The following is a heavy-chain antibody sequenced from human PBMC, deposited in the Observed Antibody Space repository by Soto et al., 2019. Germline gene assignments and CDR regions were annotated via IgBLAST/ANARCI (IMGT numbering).Heavy chain of an antibody. D-gene: IGHD1-26*01. Sequence: QVQLVESGGGVVQPGRSLRLSCAASGFTFSSYAMHWVRQAPGKGLEWVAVVSYDGSNKYYADSVKGRFTISRNNSKNTLYLQMNSLRAEDTAVYYCARDAVLGGTSPYYFDYWGQGTLGTGSS. V-gene: IGHV3-30-3*01. CDR1: GFTFSSYA. CDR3: ARDAVLGGTSPYYFDY. J-gene: IGHJ4*02. CDR2: VSYDGSNK.